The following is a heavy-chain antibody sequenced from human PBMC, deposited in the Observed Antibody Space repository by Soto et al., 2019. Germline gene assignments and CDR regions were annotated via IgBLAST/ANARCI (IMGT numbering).Heavy chain of an antibody. Sequence: VQLVESGGGVVQPGRSLRLSCAASGFTFSSYGMHWVRQAPGKGLEWVAVTWYDGSNKYYADSVKGRFTISRDNSKNTLYLQMSSLRAEDTAVYYCARDVKRYDYMWGSYRPGYYFDYWGQGSLVTVSS. CDR3: ARDVKRYDYMWGSYRPGYYFDY. D-gene: IGHD3-16*02. CDR2: TWYDGSNK. CDR1: GFTFSSYG. V-gene: IGHV3-33*01. J-gene: IGHJ4*02.